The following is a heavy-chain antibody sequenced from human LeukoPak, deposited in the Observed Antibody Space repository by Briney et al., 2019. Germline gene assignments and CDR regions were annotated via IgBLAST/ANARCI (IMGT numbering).Heavy chain of an antibody. CDR1: GFTFSDCD. Sequence: GGSLRLACTGSGFTFSDCDMNWVRQAPGEGLEWILSISGRSSRIYYADSIKGRFTISRDNAKNSLYLQMNSLRDEDTAVYYCTRAFPPLRTAAAGDVWGQGTLVTVSS. CDR2: ISGRSSRI. D-gene: IGHD6-13*01. V-gene: IGHV3-21*01. CDR3: TRAFPPLRTAAAGDV. J-gene: IGHJ4*02.